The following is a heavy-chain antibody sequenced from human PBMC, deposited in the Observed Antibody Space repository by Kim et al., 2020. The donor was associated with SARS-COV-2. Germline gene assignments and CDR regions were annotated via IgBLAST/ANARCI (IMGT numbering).Heavy chain of an antibody. CDR2: IYYSGST. V-gene: IGHV4-39*01. CDR3: ANSDVVLWFGEFRARDAFDI. CDR1: GGSISSSSYY. J-gene: IGHJ3*02. Sequence: SETLSLTCTVSGGSISSSSYYWGWIRQPPGKGLEWIGSIYYSGSTYYNPSLKSRVTISVDTSKNQFSLKLSSVTAADTAVYYCANSDVVLWFGEFRARDAFDIWGQGTMVTVSS. D-gene: IGHD3-10*01.